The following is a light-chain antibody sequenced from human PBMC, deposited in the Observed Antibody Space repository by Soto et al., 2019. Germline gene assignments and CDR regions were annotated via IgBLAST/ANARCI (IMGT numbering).Light chain of an antibody. CDR1: QSVSSN. J-gene: IGKJ5*01. Sequence: ELVMTQSPATLSVSPGERATLSCRASQSVSSNLAWHQQKPGQAPRILMYDASTRATGIPARFSGSESGTEFTLTISSLQSEDFAVYYCQQYHNWPITFGQGTRLEIK. V-gene: IGKV3-15*01. CDR3: QQYHNWPIT. CDR2: DAS.